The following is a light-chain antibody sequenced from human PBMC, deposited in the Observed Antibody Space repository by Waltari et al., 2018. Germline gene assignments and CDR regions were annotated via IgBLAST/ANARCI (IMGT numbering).Light chain of an antibody. CDR1: QSLLLSSTNKNY. CDR3: QQNYDALRT. CDR2: WAS. V-gene: IGKV4-1*01. J-gene: IGKJ1*01. Sequence: DIVLTQSPDSLAVSLGERATINCSSSQSLLLSSTNKNYLAWYQQKPGQPPRLLIYWASTRESGVPDRFSGSGSGTDFTLTISSLQAEDVAVYFCQQNYDALRTFGHGTKVEIK.